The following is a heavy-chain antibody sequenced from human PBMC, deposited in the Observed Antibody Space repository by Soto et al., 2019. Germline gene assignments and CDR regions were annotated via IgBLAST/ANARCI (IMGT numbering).Heavy chain of an antibody. J-gene: IGHJ4*02. CDR3: ARRVCDSIFGAFDN. D-gene: IGHD3-16*01. CDR2: MYSVERT. CDR1: GGSIRNKNW. Sequence: QVQLQESGPGLVKPSGTLSLTCAVSGGSIRNKNWFWSWVRQSPGKGREWIGDMYSVERTIYKPSMHSGVTVAAEASATRFSLRQNSVTAADTAVYYCARRVCDSIFGAFDNWGEGILVTVSS. V-gene: IGHV4-4*02.